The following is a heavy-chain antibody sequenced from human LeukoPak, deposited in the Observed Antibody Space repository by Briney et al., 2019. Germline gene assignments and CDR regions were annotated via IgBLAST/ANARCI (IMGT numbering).Heavy chain of an antibody. D-gene: IGHD6-13*01. Sequence: GGSLRLSCAASGFTLSTYWMHWVRQGPGKGLVWVSCINSDGSRTTYADSVKGRFTISRDNAKNTLYLQMNTLRVEDTGVYYCARGSWSAADTNIDYWGQGTLVTVSS. J-gene: IGHJ4*02. CDR1: GFTLSTYW. CDR2: INSDGSRT. CDR3: ARGSWSAADTNIDY. V-gene: IGHV3-74*01.